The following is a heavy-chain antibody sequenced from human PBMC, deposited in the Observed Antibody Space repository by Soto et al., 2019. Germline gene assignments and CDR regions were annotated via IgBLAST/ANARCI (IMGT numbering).Heavy chain of an antibody. D-gene: IGHD2-15*01. CDR1: GGSISGYC. J-gene: IGHJ6*02. V-gene: IGHV4-59*01. Sequence: SETLSLTCTVSGGSISGYCWSWVRQPPGKGLEWIGYIFYSGNTNYNPSLKSRVTISLDTSKNQFSLKLSSVTAADTAEYYCARNPRAYCSGGSCPSGMDVWGQGTTVTVSS. CDR2: IFYSGNT. CDR3: ARNPRAYCSGGSCPSGMDV.